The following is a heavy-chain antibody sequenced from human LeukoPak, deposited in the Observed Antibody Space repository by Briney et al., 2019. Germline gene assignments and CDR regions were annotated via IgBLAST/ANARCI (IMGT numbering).Heavy chain of an antibody. V-gene: IGHV3-11*04. CDR2: ISSSGSTI. CDR3: AKDGTLQYLYDSSGYYLAGMDV. CDR1: GFTFSDYY. D-gene: IGHD3-22*01. J-gene: IGHJ6*02. Sequence: GGSLRLSCAASGFTFSDYYMSWIRQAPGKGLEWVSYISSSGSTIYYADSVKGRFTISRDNAKNSLYLQMNSLRAEDTAVYYCAKDGTLQYLYDSSGYYLAGMDVWGQGTTVTVSS.